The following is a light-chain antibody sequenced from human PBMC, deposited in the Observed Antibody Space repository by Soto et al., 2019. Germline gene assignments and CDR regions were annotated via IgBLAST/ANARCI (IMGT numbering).Light chain of an antibody. CDR3: QSYDSSLSGSNVV. Sequence: QLVLTQPPSVSGAPGQRVTISCTGSSSNIGAGYDVHWYQQLPGTAPKLLIYGNSNRPSGVPDRFSGSKSGTSASLAITGLQAEDEAVYYCQSYDSSLSGSNVVFGGGTKLTVL. CDR1: SSNIGAGYD. CDR2: GNS. V-gene: IGLV1-40*01. J-gene: IGLJ2*01.